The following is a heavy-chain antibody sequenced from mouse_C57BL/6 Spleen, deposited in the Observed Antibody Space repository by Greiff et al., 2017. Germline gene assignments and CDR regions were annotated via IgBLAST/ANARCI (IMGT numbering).Heavy chain of an antibody. D-gene: IGHD2-3*01. CDR1: GFTFSSYG. J-gene: IGHJ2*01. CDR3: ARHWDDGYPDY. CDR2: ISSGGSYT. Sequence: EVQVVESGGDLVKPGGSLTLSCAASGFTFSSYGMSWVRQTPDKRLEWVATISSGGSYTYYPDSVKGRFTISRDNAKNTLYLQMSSLKSEDTAMYYCARHWDDGYPDYWGQGTTLTVSS. V-gene: IGHV5-6*01.